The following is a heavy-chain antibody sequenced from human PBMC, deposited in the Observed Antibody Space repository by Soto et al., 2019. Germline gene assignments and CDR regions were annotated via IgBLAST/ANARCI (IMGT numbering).Heavy chain of an antibody. J-gene: IGHJ4*02. V-gene: IGHV1-3*01. CDR3: AGGSSPGWLPSWHVY. D-gene: IGHD3-22*01. CDR1: GYTFTSYA. CDR2: INAGNGNT. Sequence: QVQLVQSGAEVKKPGASVKVSCKASGYTFTSYAMHWVRQAPGQRLEWMGWINAGNGNTKYSQKFQGRVTITRDTSASTAYMELSSLRSEDTAVYYCAGGSSPGWLPSWHVYWCQGTLVTVSS.